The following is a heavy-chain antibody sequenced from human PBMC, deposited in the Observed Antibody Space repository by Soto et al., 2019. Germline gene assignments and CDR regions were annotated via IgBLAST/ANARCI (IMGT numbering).Heavy chain of an antibody. CDR2: ISGNSDSV. Sequence: EVQLVESGGDLVQPGGSLRLSCAASGLIFDDHVMHWVRQAPGKGLEWVSGISGNSDSVAYVASVKGRFTISRDNDKHSLYLHMNSLRPEDTALYYCVKDRGFCSSIGCPPDALDVWGRGTMVTVSS. J-gene: IGHJ3*01. D-gene: IGHD2-2*01. V-gene: IGHV3-9*01. CDR3: VKDRGFCSSIGCPPDALDV. CDR1: GLIFDDHV.